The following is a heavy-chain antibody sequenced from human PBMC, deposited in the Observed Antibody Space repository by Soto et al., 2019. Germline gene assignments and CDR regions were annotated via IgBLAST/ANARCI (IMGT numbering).Heavy chain of an antibody. J-gene: IGHJ4*02. CDR2: IIPMFDIK. D-gene: IGHD3-10*01. CDR3: AKEAGDH. Sequence: QLQLVQSGAEVKERGSSVKISCKTSGGNFNTYALTWVRQAPGQGLEWIGGIIPMFDIKNDAQRFQGRVTLNADDSITTAYMEMTSLISGETAVYYCAKEAGDHWGQGTLVTVSS. CDR1: GGNFNTYA. V-gene: IGHV1-69*01.